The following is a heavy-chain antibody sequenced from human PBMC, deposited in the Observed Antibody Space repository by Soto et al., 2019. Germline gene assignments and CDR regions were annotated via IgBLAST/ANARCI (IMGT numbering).Heavy chain of an antibody. D-gene: IGHD3-10*01. J-gene: IGHJ4*02. Sequence: EVQLLESGGGLVQPGGSLRLSCAASGFTFSSYAMNWVRQAPGKGLEWVSTISFSGVNRHYADSVKGRFTISRDNSKNTLYLQMNRLRAEDPAIYFCAKVGSGSYSAHSWGQGTLVTVSS. CDR1: GFTFSSYA. CDR2: ISFSGVNR. V-gene: IGHV3-23*01. CDR3: AKVGSGSYSAHS.